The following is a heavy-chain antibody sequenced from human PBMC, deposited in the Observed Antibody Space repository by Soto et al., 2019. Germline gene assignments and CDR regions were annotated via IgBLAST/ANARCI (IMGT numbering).Heavy chain of an antibody. CDR1: GGSVGSGSYY. Sequence: SETLSLTCTVSGGSVGSGSYYWSWIRQPPGKGLEWIGYIYYSGSTNYNPSLKSRVTISVDTSKNQFSLKLSSVTAADTAVYYCARDMGDILTGGYYGMDVWGQGTTVTVSS. CDR3: ARDMGDILTGGYYGMDV. J-gene: IGHJ6*02. D-gene: IGHD3-9*01. V-gene: IGHV4-61*01. CDR2: IYYSGST.